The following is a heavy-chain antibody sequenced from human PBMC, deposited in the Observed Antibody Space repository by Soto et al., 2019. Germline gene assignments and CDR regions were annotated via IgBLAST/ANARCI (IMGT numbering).Heavy chain of an antibody. V-gene: IGHV1-69*06. CDR1: GGTFNSYG. J-gene: IGHJ4*02. Sequence: SVKGSCKASGGTFNSYGISWVRQAPGQGLDWMGVIIPLYGTVNYAQKFQGRVSITADKSTSTAYMDLNSLRSDDTAVYYCARVRVIRGVIPSHFRLCGQRTLVTVS. D-gene: IGHD3-10*01. CDR2: IIPLYGTV. CDR3: ARVRVIRGVIPSHFRL.